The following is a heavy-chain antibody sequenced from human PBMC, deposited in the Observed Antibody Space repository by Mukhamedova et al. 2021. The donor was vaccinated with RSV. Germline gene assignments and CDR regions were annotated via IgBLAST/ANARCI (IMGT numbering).Heavy chain of an antibody. J-gene: IGHJ4*02. CDR3: AHNHLPQWLAAFDF. Sequence: DDKRYSPSLKSRLTITKDTSKNQVVLRMTNMDPVDTATYYCAHNHLPQWLAAFDFWGQGTLVTVSS. CDR2: DDK. D-gene: IGHD6-19*01. V-gene: IGHV2-5*01.